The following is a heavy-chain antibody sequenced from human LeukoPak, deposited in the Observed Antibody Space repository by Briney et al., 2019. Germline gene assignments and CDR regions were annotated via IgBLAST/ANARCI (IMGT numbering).Heavy chain of an antibody. CDR3: ARGLTYYFDSSGYYVTDAFDI. J-gene: IGHJ3*02. CDR2: IYYTGST. V-gene: IGHV4-59*01. CDR1: GGSFSSYY. Sequence: SETLSLTCAVSGGSFSSYYWSWMRQPPGKGLEWIGDIYYTGSTNYNPSLKSRVTISVDTSKNHFSLNLTSVSAADAAVYYFARGLTYYFDSSGYYVTDAFDIWGQGTMVTVSS. D-gene: IGHD3-22*01.